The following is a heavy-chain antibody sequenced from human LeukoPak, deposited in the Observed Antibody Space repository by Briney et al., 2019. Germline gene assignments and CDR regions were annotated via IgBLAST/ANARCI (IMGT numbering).Heavy chain of an antibody. CDR1: GGSINSYY. V-gene: IGHV4-59*01. D-gene: IGHD1-26*01. CDR3: ARDRSGSYPSPFDY. CDR2: IYFSGNT. J-gene: IGHJ4*02. Sequence: PSETLSLTCSVSGGSINSYYWSWIRQPPGRGLEWVGYIYFSGNTHYNPSFMSRVTISIDTSKNQFSLKLSSVTAADTAVYYCARDRSGSYPSPFDYWGQGTQVTVSS.